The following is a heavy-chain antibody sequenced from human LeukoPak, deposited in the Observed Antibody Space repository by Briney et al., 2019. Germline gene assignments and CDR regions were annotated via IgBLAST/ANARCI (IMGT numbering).Heavy chain of an antibody. Sequence: ASVKVSCKASSYTFTSYGISWVRQAPGQGLEWMGWISAYNGNTNYAQKLQGRVTMTTDTSTSTAYMELRSLRSDDTAVYYCARGDLGYCSGGSCYRLGYWGQGTLVTVSS. V-gene: IGHV1-18*01. CDR3: ARGDLGYCSGGSCYRLGY. CDR2: ISAYNGNT. J-gene: IGHJ4*02. CDR1: SYTFTSYG. D-gene: IGHD2-15*01.